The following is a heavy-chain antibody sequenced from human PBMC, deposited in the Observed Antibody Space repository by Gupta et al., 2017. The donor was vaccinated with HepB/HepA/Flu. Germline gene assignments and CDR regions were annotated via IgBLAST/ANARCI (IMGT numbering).Heavy chain of an antibody. V-gene: IGHV3-21*01. CDR3: ARARDWSRSRFDY. D-gene: IGHD6-13*01. CDR1: GSTFSSYS. CDR2: ISRSSSYI. J-gene: IGHJ4*02. Sequence: EVQLVETGGGLVKPGWSLRLSRAASGSTFSSYSMNWVRQAPGKGLEWVSSISRSSSYIYYPDSVKGRFTIARDNAKNSLYLQMNSLRAEDTAVYYCARARDWSRSRFDYWGQGTLVTVSS.